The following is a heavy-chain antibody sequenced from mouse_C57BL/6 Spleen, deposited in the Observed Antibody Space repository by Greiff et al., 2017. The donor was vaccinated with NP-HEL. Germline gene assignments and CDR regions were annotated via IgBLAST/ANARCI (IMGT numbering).Heavy chain of an antibody. CDR3: TRDDGYYDWYFDV. Sequence: EVQLQQSGTVLARPGASVKMSCKTSGYTFTSYWMHWVKQRPGQGLEWIGAIYPGNSDTSYNQKFKGKAKLTAVTSASTAYMELSMLTNEDSAVYYFTRDDGYYDWYFDVWGTGTTVTVSS. J-gene: IGHJ1*03. D-gene: IGHD2-3*01. CDR2: IYPGNSDT. CDR1: GYTFTSYW. V-gene: IGHV1-5*01.